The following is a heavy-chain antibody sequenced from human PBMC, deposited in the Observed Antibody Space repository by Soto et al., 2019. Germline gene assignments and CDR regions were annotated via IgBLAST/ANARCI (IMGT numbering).Heavy chain of an antibody. CDR2: ISWNSGSI. J-gene: IGHJ4*02. CDR3: AKDIGEAQLYYFDY. V-gene: IGHV3-9*01. Sequence: GGSLRLSCAASGFTFDDYAMHWVRQAPGKGLEWVSGISWNSGSIGYADSVKGRFTISRDNAKNSLYLQMNSLRAEDTALYYCAKDIGEAQLYYFDYWGQGTLVTVSS. D-gene: IGHD3-10*01. CDR1: GFTFDDYA.